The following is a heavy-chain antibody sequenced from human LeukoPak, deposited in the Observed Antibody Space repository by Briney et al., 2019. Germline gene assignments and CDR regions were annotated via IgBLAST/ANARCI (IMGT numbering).Heavy chain of an antibody. CDR1: GYTFTSYD. J-gene: IGHJ6*03. CDR3: ARAAVRITIFGVVTRPGYYYMDV. Sequence: ASVKVSCKASGYTFTSYDINWVRQATGQGLEWMGWINPNSGGTNYAQKFQGRVTMTRDTSISTAYMELSRLRSDDTAVYYCARAAVRITIFGVVTRPGYYYMDVWGKGTTVTVSS. CDR2: INPNSGGT. V-gene: IGHV1-2*02. D-gene: IGHD3-3*01.